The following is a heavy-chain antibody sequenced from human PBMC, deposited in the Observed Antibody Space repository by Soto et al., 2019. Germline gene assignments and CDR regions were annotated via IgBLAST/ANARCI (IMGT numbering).Heavy chain of an antibody. CDR1: GGSISSGDYY. D-gene: IGHD5-18*01. CDR3: ACIFSGGYGYGFYYYEMDV. J-gene: IGHJ6*02. V-gene: IGHV4-30-4*01. Sequence: SETLSLTCTVSGGSISSGDYYWSWIRQPPGKGLEWIGFIYYSGTTYYNPSLKSRLTISVDTSKNQFSLKLSSVTAADTAVYYCACIFSGGYGYGFYYYEMDVWGQGTTVTVSS. CDR2: IYYSGTT.